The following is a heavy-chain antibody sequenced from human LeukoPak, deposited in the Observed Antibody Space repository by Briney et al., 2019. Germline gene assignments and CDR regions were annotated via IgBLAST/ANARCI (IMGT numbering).Heavy chain of an antibody. CDR2: INPNSGGT. V-gene: IGHV1-2*06. CDR3: VSSSGYYRPTGY. CDR1: GYTFTGYY. J-gene: IGHJ4*02. Sequence: ASVKVSCKASGYTFTGYYMHWVRQAPGQGLEWMGRINPNSGGTNYAQKFQGRVTMTRDTSISTAYMELSRLRSDDTAVYYCVSSSGYYRPTGYWGQRTLVTVSS. D-gene: IGHD3-22*01.